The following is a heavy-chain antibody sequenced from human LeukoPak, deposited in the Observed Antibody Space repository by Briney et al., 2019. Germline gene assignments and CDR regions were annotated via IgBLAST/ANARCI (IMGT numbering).Heavy chain of an antibody. CDR1: GGTFSSYA. J-gene: IGHJ5*02. Sequence: ASVKVSCKASGGTFSSYAISWVRQAPGQGLEWMGGIIPIFGTANYAQKFQGRVTITTDESTSTAYMELSSLRSEDTAVYYCAGDADPYYYYDSSGYYPNWFDPWGQGTLVTVSS. CDR2: IIPIFGTA. D-gene: IGHD3-22*01. V-gene: IGHV1-69*05. CDR3: AGDADPYYYYDSSGYYPNWFDP.